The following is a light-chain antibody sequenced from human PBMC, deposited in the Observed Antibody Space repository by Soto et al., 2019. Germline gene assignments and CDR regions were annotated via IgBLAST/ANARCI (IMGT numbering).Light chain of an antibody. CDR3: QQYNDWPPQLT. CDR2: GAS. J-gene: IGKJ4*01. Sequence: EIVMTQSPATLSVSVGERATLSCRASHSVSSKLAWYQQKPGQAPRLLIYGASTRATDIPARFSGCGSGTAFDLTISSLQSEDFAVYYCQQYNDWPPQLTFGGGTKVEIK. V-gene: IGKV3-15*01. CDR1: HSVSSK.